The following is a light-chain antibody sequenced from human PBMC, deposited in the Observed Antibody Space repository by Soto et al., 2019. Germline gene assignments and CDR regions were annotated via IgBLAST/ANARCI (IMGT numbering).Light chain of an antibody. CDR1: QGISSY. Sequence: IQMTQSPSTLSESVGVRVTITCRASQGISSYLAWYQQKPGKAPKLLIYAASTLQSGVPSRFSGSGSGTDFTLTISCLQSEDFATYYCQQYYSYPQTYGQGTKVDIK. J-gene: IGKJ1*01. CDR3: QQYYSYPQT. CDR2: AAS. V-gene: IGKV1-8*01.